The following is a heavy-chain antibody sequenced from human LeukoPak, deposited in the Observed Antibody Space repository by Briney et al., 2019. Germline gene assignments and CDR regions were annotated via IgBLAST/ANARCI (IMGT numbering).Heavy chain of an antibody. CDR3: ARVRMVRVFDY. V-gene: IGHV4-34*01. CDR2: INHSGSN. J-gene: IGHJ4*02. D-gene: IGHD3-10*01. Sequence: PSETLSLTCAAYGGSFSGYYWSWIRQPPGKGLEWIGEINHSGSNNYNPSLKSRVTISVDTSKNQFSLKLSSVTAADTAVYYCARVRMVRVFDYWGQGTLVTVSS. CDR1: GGSFSGYY.